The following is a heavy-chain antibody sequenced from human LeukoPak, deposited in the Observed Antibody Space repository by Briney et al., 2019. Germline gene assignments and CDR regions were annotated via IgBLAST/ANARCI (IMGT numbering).Heavy chain of an antibody. CDR1: GYSFTNYW. CDR3: VSRGGQAEFDDEKYYYYMDA. CDR2: IQPGDGDT. V-gene: IGHV5-51*01. Sequence: GESLKISCKGSGYSFTNYWIGWVRQMPGKGLEWMGIIQPGDGDTRYSPSFQGQVTISADKSITTAYLQWSSLKASDTAMYYCVSRGGQAEFDDEKYYYYMDAWGKGTTVTVSS. J-gene: IGHJ6*03. D-gene: IGHD1-1*01.